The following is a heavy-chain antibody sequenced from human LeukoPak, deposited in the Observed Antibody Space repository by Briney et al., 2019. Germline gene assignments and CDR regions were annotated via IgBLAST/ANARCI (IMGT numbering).Heavy chain of an antibody. J-gene: IGHJ4*02. D-gene: IGHD2-15*01. CDR1: GGSISSSSYY. Sequence: PSESPSLTCTVSGGSISSSSYYWGWIRQPPGKGLEWIGIIYYSGSTYYNPSHKSRLTISVDTSKNQFSLKLSSVTAADTAVYYCARRYCSGGSCSYFDYWGQGTLVTVFS. CDR3: ARRYCSGGSCSYFDY. CDR2: IYYSGST. V-gene: IGHV4-39*01.